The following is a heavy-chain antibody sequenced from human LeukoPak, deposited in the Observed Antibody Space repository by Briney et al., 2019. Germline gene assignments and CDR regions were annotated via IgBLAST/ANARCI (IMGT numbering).Heavy chain of an antibody. D-gene: IGHD3-10*01. CDR1: GYTFTSYG. J-gene: IGHJ3*02. CDR2: ISAYNGNT. V-gene: IGHV1-18*01. Sequence: ASVKVSCKASGYTFTSYGISWVRQAPGQGLEWMGWISAYNGNTNYAQKLQGRVTMTTDTSTSTAYMELRSLRSDDTAVYYCARYRSPVLSYYYGSGIINDAFDIWGQGTMVTVSS. CDR3: ARYRSPVLSYYYGSGIINDAFDI.